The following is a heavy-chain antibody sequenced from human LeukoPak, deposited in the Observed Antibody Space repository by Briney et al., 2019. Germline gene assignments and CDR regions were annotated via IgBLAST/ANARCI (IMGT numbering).Heavy chain of an antibody. CDR1: GFTFSNYW. D-gene: IGHD3-10*01. Sequence: GGSLRLSCAASGFTFSNYWMHWVRQAPGKGLEWVAFIRFDGNDKFYANSVKGRFTISKDTSRNTLYLQMNSLRREDTAVYYCAKPLMRDRWFGESWGQGTLVTVSS. CDR2: IRFDGNDK. CDR3: AKPLMRDRWFGES. V-gene: IGHV3-30*02. J-gene: IGHJ5*02.